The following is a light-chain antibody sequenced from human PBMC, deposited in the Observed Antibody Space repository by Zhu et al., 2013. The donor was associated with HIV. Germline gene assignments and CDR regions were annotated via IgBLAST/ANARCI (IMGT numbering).Light chain of an antibody. CDR3: SSYTINTLQL. J-gene: IGLJ3*02. V-gene: IGLV2-14*01. CDR2: ESS. Sequence: QSALTQPASVSGSPGQSITISCTGTSSDVGGYNYVSWYQQHPGKAPKLMIYESSKRPSGISNRFSGSKSGNTASLTISGLQAEDEGDYYCSSYTINTLQLFGGGTKVTVL. CDR1: SSDVGGYNY.